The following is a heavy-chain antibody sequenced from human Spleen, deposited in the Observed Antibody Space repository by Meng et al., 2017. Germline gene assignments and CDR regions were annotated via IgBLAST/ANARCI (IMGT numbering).Heavy chain of an antibody. D-gene: IGHD6-25*01. CDR2: IFSGGAT. J-gene: IGHJ4*02. V-gene: IGHV3-53*04. CDR1: GFTVSTNY. Sequence: EVQLLESGGGLVQPGGSLRLSCAASGFTVSTNYMTWVRQAPGKGLEWVSVIFSGGATYYTDSVKGRFTISRHSSKNTLYLQMNSLRTEDTAVYYCARGAADYSFDYWGQGTLVTVSS. CDR3: ARGAADYSFDY.